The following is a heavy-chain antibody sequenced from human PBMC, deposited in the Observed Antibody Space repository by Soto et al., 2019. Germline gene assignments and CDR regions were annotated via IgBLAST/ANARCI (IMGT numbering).Heavy chain of an antibody. V-gene: IGHV1-3*01. CDR3: ARGGIVATTLDY. Sequence: GASVKVSCKASGYTFTSYAMHWVRQAPGQRLEWMGWINAGNGNTKYSQKFQGRVTITRDTSASTAYMELSSLRSEDTAVYYCARGGIVATTLDYWGQGTLVTVSS. J-gene: IGHJ4*02. D-gene: IGHD5-12*01. CDR1: GYTFTSYA. CDR2: INAGNGNT.